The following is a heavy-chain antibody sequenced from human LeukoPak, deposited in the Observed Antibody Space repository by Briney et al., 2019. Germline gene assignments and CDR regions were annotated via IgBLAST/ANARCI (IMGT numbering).Heavy chain of an antibody. J-gene: IGHJ5*02. CDR2: ISSSGSTI. CDR1: GFTFSDYY. Sequence: GGSLRLSCAASGFTFSDYYMSWIRQAPGKGLEWVSYISSSGSTIYYAASMNGPSTISTDTTNNSLYLQMNSLTAEDPAIYFWARVYRRFSQRLVRETAWGQGTLVTVYS. V-gene: IGHV3-11*01. D-gene: IGHD6-13*01. CDR3: ARVYRRFSQRLVRETA.